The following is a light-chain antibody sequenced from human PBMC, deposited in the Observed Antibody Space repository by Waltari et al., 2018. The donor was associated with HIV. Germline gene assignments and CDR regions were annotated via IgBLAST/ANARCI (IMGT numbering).Light chain of an antibody. CDR2: DNT. Sequence: QSVLTQPPSVSAAPGQKVTISCSGSSPNIGSNRVFWYQQLPGTAPKLLIYDNTKRPSGIPDRFSGSKSGTLATLGITVLQTGDEADYYCGTWDSSLSAVLFGGGTKLTVL. CDR1: SPNIGSNR. J-gene: IGLJ2*01. CDR3: GTWDSSLSAVL. V-gene: IGLV1-51*01.